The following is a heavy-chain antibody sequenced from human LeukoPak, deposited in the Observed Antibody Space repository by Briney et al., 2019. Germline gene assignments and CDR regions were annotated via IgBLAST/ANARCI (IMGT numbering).Heavy chain of an antibody. D-gene: IGHD4-23*01. Sequence: PGRSLRLSCAPSGFTFSSYGMHWLRQAPGKGLVWVAVIWYDGSNKYYADSVKGRFTISRENFKNTLYLHINSLRAEDTAVYYCARDLSRWYLDYWGQGTLVTVSS. CDR1: GFTFSSYG. J-gene: IGHJ4*02. CDR3: ARDLSRWYLDY. V-gene: IGHV3-33*01. CDR2: IWYDGSNK.